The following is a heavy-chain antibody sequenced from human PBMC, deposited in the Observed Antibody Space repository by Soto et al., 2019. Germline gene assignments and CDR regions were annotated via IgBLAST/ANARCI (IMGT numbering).Heavy chain of an antibody. CDR2: IIPIFGTA. Sequence: GASVKVSCKASGGTFSSYAISWVRQAPGQGLEWMGGIIPIFGTANYAQKFQGRVTITADESTSTAYMELSSLRSEDTAVYYCAREIYQLGPDGMDVWGQGTTVTVSS. V-gene: IGHV1-69*13. D-gene: IGHD2-2*01. CDR1: GGTFSSYA. J-gene: IGHJ6*02. CDR3: AREIYQLGPDGMDV.